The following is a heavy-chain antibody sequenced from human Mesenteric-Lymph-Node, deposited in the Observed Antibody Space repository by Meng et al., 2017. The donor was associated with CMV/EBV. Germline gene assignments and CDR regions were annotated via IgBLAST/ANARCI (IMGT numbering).Heavy chain of an antibody. V-gene: IGHV4-61*01. CDR2: IYYSGST. Sequence: GYFSSGSYYWSWIRQPPGKGLEWIGYIYYSGSTNYNPSLKSRVTISVDTSKNQFSLKLSSVTAADTAVYYCARTYYDYVWGSYPFDPWGQGTLVTVSS. J-gene: IGHJ5*02. CDR1: GYFSSGSYY. CDR3: ARTYYDYVWGSYPFDP. D-gene: IGHD3-16*02.